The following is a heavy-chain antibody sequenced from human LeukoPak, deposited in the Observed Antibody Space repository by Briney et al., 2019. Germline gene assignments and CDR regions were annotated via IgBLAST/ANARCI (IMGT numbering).Heavy chain of an antibody. CDR3: ARHRDSSSANDAFDI. CDR2: INHSGST. CDR1: GGSFSGYY. D-gene: IGHD6-6*01. J-gene: IGHJ3*02. V-gene: IGHV4-34*01. Sequence: SETLSLTCAVYGGSFSGYYWSWIRQPPGKGLEWIGEINHSGSTNYNPSLKSRVTISVDTSKNQFSLKLSSVTAADTAVYYCARHRDSSSANDAFDIWGQGTMVTVSS.